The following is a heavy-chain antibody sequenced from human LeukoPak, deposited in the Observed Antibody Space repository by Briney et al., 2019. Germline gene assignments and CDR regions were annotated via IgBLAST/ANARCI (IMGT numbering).Heavy chain of an antibody. V-gene: IGHV5-51*01. J-gene: IGHJ3*02. CDR1: GYRFTSYW. CDR2: IYPGDSDT. CDR3: ARMPAYYYDSSGYPRAFDI. D-gene: IGHD3-22*01. Sequence: GASLKISCKGSGYRFTSYWIGWVRQMPGKGLEWMGIIYPGDSDTRYSPSFQGQVTISADKSISTAYLQWSSLKASDTAMYYCARMPAYYYDSSGYPRAFDIWGQGTMVTVSS.